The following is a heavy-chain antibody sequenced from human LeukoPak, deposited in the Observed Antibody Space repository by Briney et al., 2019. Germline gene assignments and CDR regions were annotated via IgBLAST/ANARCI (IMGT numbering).Heavy chain of an antibody. CDR1: GYSFTSYY. CDR2: INPSSGGT. D-gene: IGHD7-27*01. V-gene: IGHV1-2*06. Sequence: ASVKVSCKASGYSFTSYYIHWVRQAPGQGLEWMRRINPSSGGTNYAQKFQGRVTMTRDTSITTAYMGLSSLRSDDTAVYYCARETGGSFEYFDYWGQGTLVTVSS. CDR3: ARETGGSFEYFDY. J-gene: IGHJ4*02.